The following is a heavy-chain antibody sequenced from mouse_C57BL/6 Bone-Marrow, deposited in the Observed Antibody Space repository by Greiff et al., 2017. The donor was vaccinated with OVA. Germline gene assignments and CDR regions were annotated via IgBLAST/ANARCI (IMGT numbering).Heavy chain of an antibody. D-gene: IGHD3-1*01. CDR1: GFSLSSYG. CDR2: IWSDGNT. J-gene: IGHJ4*01. CDR3: ARHQAARSMMDY. Sequence: QVQLKESGPDLVAPSQSLSITCTVSGFSLSSYGVHWVRQPPGKGLEWLVVIWSDGNTAYNTALQSRLSISKDNSKSKVFLKMNSLQSDDTAMYCCARHQAARSMMDYWGPGTSVTVAS. V-gene: IGHV2-6-2*01.